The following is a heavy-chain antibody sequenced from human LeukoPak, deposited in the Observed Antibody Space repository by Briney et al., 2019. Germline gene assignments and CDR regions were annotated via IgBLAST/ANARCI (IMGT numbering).Heavy chain of an antibody. V-gene: IGHV1-46*01. CDR3: ARSFPLYTAMVDY. J-gene: IGHJ4*02. Sequence: KISCQVSGYIFTDYWTAWVRQMPGKGLEWMGIINPSGGSTSYAQKFQGRVTMTRDMSTSAVYMELSSLRSEDTAVYYCARSFPLYTAMVDYWGQGTLVTVSS. D-gene: IGHD5-18*01. CDR2: INPSGGST. CDR1: GYIFTDYW.